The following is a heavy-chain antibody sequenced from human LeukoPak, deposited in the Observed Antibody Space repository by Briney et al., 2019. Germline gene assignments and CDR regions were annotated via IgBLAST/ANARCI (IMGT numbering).Heavy chain of an antibody. D-gene: IGHD3-10*01. J-gene: IGHJ4*02. V-gene: IGHV3-21*01. CDR1: GFTFNNYA. CDR3: ARLVREPTETVDY. CDR2: ISSSSSYI. Sequence: PGGSLRLSCAASGFTFNNYAMSWVRQAPGKGLEWVSSISSSSSYIYYADSVKGRFTISRDNAKNSLYLQMNSLRAEDTAVYYCARLVREPTETVDYWGQGTLVTVSS.